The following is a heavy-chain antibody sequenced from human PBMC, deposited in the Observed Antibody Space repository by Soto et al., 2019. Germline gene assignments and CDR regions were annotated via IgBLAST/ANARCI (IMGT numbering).Heavy chain of an antibody. D-gene: IGHD5-18*01. J-gene: IGHJ4*02. CDR1: GFTFDDYA. CDR3: VRSKGGYSYGTPSGY. Sequence: EVQLEESGGALVQPGRSLRLSCAASGFTFDDYAMHWVRQVLGKGLEWVSSISWNSGNIGYADSVKGRFTTSRDNAKNSLYLQMNSLRPEDTALYYCVRSKGGYSYGTPSGYWGQGTLVSVSS. V-gene: IGHV3-9*01. CDR2: ISWNSGNI.